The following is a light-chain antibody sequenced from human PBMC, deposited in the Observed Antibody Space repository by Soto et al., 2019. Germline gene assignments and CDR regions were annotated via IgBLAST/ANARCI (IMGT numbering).Light chain of an antibody. V-gene: IGKV3-11*01. Sequence: EIVLTQSPATLSLSPGERATLSCRAGQNVGTSLVWSQQKPCQSPRLLIYDASHRATGVPARFSGSGSGTDFTLTISSLEAEDSSVCYCRQRSVWPITFCQGTRLEMK. CDR3: RQRSVWPIT. CDR1: QNVGTS. CDR2: DAS. J-gene: IGKJ5*01.